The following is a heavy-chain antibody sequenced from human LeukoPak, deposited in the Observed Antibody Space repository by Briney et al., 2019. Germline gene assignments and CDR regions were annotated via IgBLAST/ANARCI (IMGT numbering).Heavy chain of an antibody. CDR3: ARDAFEQWHTWSDAFDI. J-gene: IGHJ3*02. CDR2: ISSSSSYI. D-gene: IGHD6-19*01. CDR1: GFTFSSYS. Sequence: GGSLRLSCAASGFTFSSYSMNWVRQAPGKGLEWVSSISSSSSYIYYADSVKGRFTISRDNAKNSLYLQMNSLRAEDTAVYYCARDAFEQWHTWSDAFDIWGQGTMVTVSS. V-gene: IGHV3-21*01.